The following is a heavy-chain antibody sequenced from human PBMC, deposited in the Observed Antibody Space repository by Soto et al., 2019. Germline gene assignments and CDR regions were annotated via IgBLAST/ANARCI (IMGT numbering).Heavy chain of an antibody. CDR1: GYTFTSYW. V-gene: IGHV5-51*01. J-gene: IGHJ6*02. Sequence: GETLKLSCKGSGYTFTSYWIGWVRQLLGKGLEWMGIIYPGDSDTKYNPAFQGQVTMSADKSITTTYLQWSSHKASDTAIYDGGAAIFYDGMDVWGQGTTVTVSS. CDR3: GAAIFYDGMDV. CDR2: IYPGDSDT.